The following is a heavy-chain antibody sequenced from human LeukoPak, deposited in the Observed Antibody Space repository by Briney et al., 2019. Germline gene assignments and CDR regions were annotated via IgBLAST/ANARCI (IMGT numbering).Heavy chain of an antibody. CDR1: GFTFSTYG. Sequence: GGSLRLSCAASGFTFSTYGMHWVRQAPGKGLEWVAVIWYDGSKKYYADSVKGRFTISRDNSKNTLYLQMNSLRAEDTAVYYCATEGSVEATGAYFDYWGQGTLVTVSS. CDR2: IWYDGSKK. CDR3: ATEGSVEATGAYFDY. V-gene: IGHV3-33*01. D-gene: IGHD1-26*01. J-gene: IGHJ4*02.